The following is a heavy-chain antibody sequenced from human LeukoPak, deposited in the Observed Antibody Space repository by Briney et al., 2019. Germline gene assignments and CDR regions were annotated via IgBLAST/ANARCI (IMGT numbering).Heavy chain of an antibody. CDR2: IYYSGST. Sequence: PSETLSLTCTISGGSINSYYWSWIRQPPGKGLEWIGYIYYSGSTNYNPSLKSRVAISVDTSKNQFSLRLTSVTAADTAVYYCVRGRSGTGAGYYFDYWGQGTLVTVSS. D-gene: IGHD3/OR15-3a*01. J-gene: IGHJ4*02. CDR3: VRGRSGTGAGYYFDY. V-gene: IGHV4-59*01. CDR1: GGSINSYY.